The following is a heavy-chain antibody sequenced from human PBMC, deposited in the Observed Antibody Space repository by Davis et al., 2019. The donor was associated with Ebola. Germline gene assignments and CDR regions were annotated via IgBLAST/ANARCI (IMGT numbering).Heavy chain of an antibody. J-gene: IGHJ4*02. V-gene: IGHV4-39*07. CDR1: GGSISSSSHC. CDR2: IYYSGGT. D-gene: IGHD3-22*01. CDR3: ARGSSSGYSD. Sequence: PGGSLRLSCTVSGGSISSSSHCWGWIRQPPGKGLEWIGSIYYSGGTYYNPSLKSRVTISVDTSKKQFSLKLRSLTAADTAVYYCARGSSSGYSDWGQGTLVTVSS.